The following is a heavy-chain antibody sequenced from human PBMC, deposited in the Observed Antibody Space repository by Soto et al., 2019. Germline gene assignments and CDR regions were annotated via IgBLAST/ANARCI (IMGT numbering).Heavy chain of an antibody. CDR2: MSPNSENK. CDR1: GYAFDRFD. V-gene: IGHV1-8*01. Sequence: QVHLVQSGAEVKKPGASVTVSCKTSGYAFDRFDVNWVRQVAGQGLEWMGWMSPNSENKGYAQKFQGRVSMTRNTSITTAYMELSGLRSEDTAVYYCVRGFGDSWNTGGYNWFDFWGQGTLVTVSS. D-gene: IGHD1-1*01. CDR3: VRGFGDSWNTGGYNWFDF. J-gene: IGHJ5*01.